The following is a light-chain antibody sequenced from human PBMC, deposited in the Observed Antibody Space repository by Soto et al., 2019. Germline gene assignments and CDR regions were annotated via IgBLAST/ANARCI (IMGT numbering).Light chain of an antibody. CDR3: QQSYSTPQT. CDR1: QSISSY. J-gene: IGKJ2*01. CDR2: AAS. Sequence: DIQMTQSPSSLSASVGDRVTITCRASQSISSYLNWYQQKPGKAPKLLIYAASSLQSGVPSRFSGSGSGTDFTLTISSLQPADFATYYCQQSYSTPQTCGQGTKLEIK. V-gene: IGKV1-39*01.